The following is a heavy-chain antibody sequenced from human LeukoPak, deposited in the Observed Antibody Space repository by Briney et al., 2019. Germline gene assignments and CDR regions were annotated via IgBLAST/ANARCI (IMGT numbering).Heavy chain of an antibody. Sequence: SGTLSLTCAVYGGSFSGYYWSWIRQPPGKGLEWIGEINHSGSTNYNPSPKSRVTISVDTSKNQFSLKLSSVTAADTAVYYCARGSGGIQPVILWGQGTLVTVSS. CDR3: ARGSGGIQPVIL. D-gene: IGHD5-18*01. V-gene: IGHV4-34*01. CDR1: GGSFSGYY. CDR2: INHSGST. J-gene: IGHJ4*02.